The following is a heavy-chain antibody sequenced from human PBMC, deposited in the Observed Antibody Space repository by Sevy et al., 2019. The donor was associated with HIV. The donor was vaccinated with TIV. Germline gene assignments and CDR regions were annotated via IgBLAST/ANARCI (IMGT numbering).Heavy chain of an antibody. CDR1: GFIFGDYG. CDR2: FKSKIHGGTT. Sequence: GGSLRLSCTASGFIFGDYGMSWVRQAPGKGLEWIAFFKSKIHGGTTENAASVKGRFTISRDDSKNIAYLQMSNLKTDDTAVYYCTRWSGSQSIFDYWGQGTLVTVSS. D-gene: IGHD1-26*01. J-gene: IGHJ4*02. CDR3: TRWSGSQSIFDY. V-gene: IGHV3-49*04.